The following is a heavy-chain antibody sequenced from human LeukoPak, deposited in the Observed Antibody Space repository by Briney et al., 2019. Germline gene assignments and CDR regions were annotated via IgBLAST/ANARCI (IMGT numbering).Heavy chain of an antibody. Sequence: GGSLRLSCAASGFTVSSNYMSWVRQAPGKGLEWVPVFYRDGSTYHADSVKGRFTISRDNSKNTLYLQMKSLRAEDTAVYYCAREYLGGYCSTSSCPFDPWGQGTLVTVSS. J-gene: IGHJ5*02. CDR3: AREYLGGYCSTSSCPFDP. CDR1: GFTVSSNY. V-gene: IGHV3-66*01. D-gene: IGHD2-2*01. CDR2: FYRDGST.